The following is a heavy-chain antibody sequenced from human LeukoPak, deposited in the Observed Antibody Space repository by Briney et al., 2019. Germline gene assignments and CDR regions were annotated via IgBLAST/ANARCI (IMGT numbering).Heavy chain of an antibody. D-gene: IGHD1-1*01. Sequence: GGSLRLSCAASGFTFSSYTMSWVRQAPGKGLEWVSGISESGGCTINADSVKGRFTISRDNSKNTLYLQMNSLRAEDTAVYYCARPRERRYFDYRGQGTLVTVSS. CDR2: ISESGGCT. CDR1: GFTFSSYT. CDR3: ARPRERRYFDY. J-gene: IGHJ4*02. V-gene: IGHV3-23*01.